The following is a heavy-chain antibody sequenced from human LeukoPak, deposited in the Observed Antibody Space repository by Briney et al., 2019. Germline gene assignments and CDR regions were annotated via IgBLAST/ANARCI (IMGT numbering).Heavy chain of an antibody. V-gene: IGHV3-23*01. Sequence: EAGGSLRLSCAASGFTFSSYAMSWVRQAPGKGLEWVSAISGSGGSTYYADSVKGRFTISRDNSKNTLYLQMNSLRAEDTAVYYCAKEPVKILQESYYFDYWGQGTLVTVSS. CDR2: ISGSGGST. CDR3: AKEPVKILQESYYFDY. J-gene: IGHJ4*02. D-gene: IGHD2/OR15-2a*01. CDR1: GFTFSSYA.